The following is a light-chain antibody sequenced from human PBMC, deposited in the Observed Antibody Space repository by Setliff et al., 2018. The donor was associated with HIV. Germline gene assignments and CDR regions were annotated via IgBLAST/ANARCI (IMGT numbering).Light chain of an antibody. CDR3: CSYAGSYNLYV. CDR2: DVN. J-gene: IGLJ1*01. V-gene: IGLV2-11*01. Sequence: QSVLTQPRSVSGSPGQSITISCTGTSSDVGGYKYVSWYQQYPGKAPKLMIYDVNKRPSGVPDRFSGSKSGNSASLTISGLQAEDEADYYCCSYAGSYNLYVFGSGTKVT. CDR1: SSDVGGYKY.